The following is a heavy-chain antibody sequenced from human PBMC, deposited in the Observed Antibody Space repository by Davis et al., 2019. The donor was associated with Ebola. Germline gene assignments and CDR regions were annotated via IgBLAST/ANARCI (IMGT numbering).Heavy chain of an antibody. Sequence: GESLKISCAGSGFTFAAYAMSWVRQAPGKGLEWVSAISGSGGSTYYADSVKGRFTISRDNSKNTLYLQMNSLRAEDTAVYYCARESGEHTSMAKPFDYWGQGTLVTVSS. D-gene: IGHD5-18*01. V-gene: IGHV3-23*01. CDR1: GFTFAAYA. CDR2: ISGSGGST. J-gene: IGHJ4*02. CDR3: ARESGEHTSMAKPFDY.